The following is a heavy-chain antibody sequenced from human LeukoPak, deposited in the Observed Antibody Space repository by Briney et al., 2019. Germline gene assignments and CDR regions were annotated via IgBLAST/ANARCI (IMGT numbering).Heavy chain of an antibody. V-gene: IGHV3-48*02. D-gene: IGHD2-15*01. J-gene: IGHJ4*02. CDR1: GFTFSSYS. CDR3: AREDIVVVVAATRSFDY. Sequence: GSLRLSCAASGFTFSSYSMNWVRQAPGKGLEWVSYISSSSSTIYYADSVKGRFTISRDNAKNSLYLQMNSLRDEDTAVYYCAREDIVVVVAATRSFDYWGQGTLVTVSS. CDR2: ISSSSSTI.